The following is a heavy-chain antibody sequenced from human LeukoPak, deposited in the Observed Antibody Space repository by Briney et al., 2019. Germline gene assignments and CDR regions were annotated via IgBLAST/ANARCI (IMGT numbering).Heavy chain of an antibody. CDR2: IKPDGSEK. Sequence: GGSLRLSCAASGFTFSSYGMHWVRQAPGKGLEWVANIKPDGSEKYYVDSVKGRFTISRDNAKKSLYLQMNSLRAEDTAVYYCARVNWNDADWFDPWGQGTLVTVSS. CDR3: ARVNWNDADWFDP. J-gene: IGHJ5*02. CDR1: GFTFSSYG. D-gene: IGHD1-20*01. V-gene: IGHV3-7*01.